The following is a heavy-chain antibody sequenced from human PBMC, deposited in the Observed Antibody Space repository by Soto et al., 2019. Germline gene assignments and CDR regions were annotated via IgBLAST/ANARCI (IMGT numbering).Heavy chain of an antibody. J-gene: IGHJ4*02. D-gene: IGHD3-3*01. Sequence: GGSLRLSCAASGFTFSSYAMSWVRQAPGKGLEWVSAISGSGGSTYYADSVKGRFTISRDNSKNTLYLQMNSLRAEDTAVYYCAKDRITIFGVVITTLFDYWGQGTLVTVSS. CDR1: GFTFSSYA. CDR2: ISGSGGST. V-gene: IGHV3-23*01. CDR3: AKDRITIFGVVITTLFDY.